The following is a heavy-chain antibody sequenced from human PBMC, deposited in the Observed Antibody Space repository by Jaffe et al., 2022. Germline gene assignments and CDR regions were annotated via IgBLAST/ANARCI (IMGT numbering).Heavy chain of an antibody. D-gene: IGHD3-9*01. V-gene: IGHV4-38-2*01. J-gene: IGHJ5*02. Sequence: QVQLQESGPGLVKPSETLSLTCAVSGYSISSGYYWGWIRQPPGKGLEWIGSIYHSGSTYYNPSLKSRVTISVDTSKNQFSLKLSSVTAADTAVYYCARPYDILTGYYPWSQGTLVTVSS. CDR1: GYSISSGYY. CDR2: IYHSGST. CDR3: ARPYDILTGYYP.